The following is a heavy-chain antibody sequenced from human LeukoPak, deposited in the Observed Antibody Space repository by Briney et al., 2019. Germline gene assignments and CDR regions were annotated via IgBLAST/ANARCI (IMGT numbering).Heavy chain of an antibody. V-gene: IGHV1-18*01. CDR3: ARVGSPAAPLGWFDP. CDR2: ISAYNGNT. CDR1: GDSFSDYY. Sequence: ASVKVSCKASGDSFSDYYIHWVRQAPGQGLEWMGWISAYNGNTNYAQKLQGRVTMTTDTSTSTAYMELRSLRSDDTAVYYCARVGSPAAPLGWFDPWGQGTLVTVSS. J-gene: IGHJ5*02. D-gene: IGHD6-13*01.